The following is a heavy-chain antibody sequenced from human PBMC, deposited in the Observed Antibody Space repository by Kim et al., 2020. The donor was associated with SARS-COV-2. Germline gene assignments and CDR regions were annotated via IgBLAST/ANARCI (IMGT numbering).Heavy chain of an antibody. D-gene: IGHD2-21*01. Sequence: ASVKVSCKASGYSFINFDINWVRQAPGQGLEWMGWMTPKSYKKGYAQKFQGRVTMTRNTSTGTAYMELSSLRSEDTAVYYCVRAETGFAEGGPIYYFDSWGQGTLVIVSS. CDR3: VRAETGFAEGGPIYYFDS. V-gene: IGHV1-8*01. CDR2: MTPKSYKK. CDR1: GYSFINFD. J-gene: IGHJ4*02.